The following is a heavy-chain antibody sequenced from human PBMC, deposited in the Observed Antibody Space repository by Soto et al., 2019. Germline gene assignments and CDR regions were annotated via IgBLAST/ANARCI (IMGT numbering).Heavy chain of an antibody. CDR2: ISWNSGSI. CDR1: GFTFDDYA. CDR3: AKDGLWEGRRVYYYYYMDV. V-gene: IGHV3-9*01. Sequence: GGSLRLSCAASGFTFDDYAMHWVRQAPGKGLEWVSGISWNSGSIGYADSVKGRFTISRDNAKNSLYLQMNSLRAEDTALYYCAKDGLWEGRRVYYYYYMDVWGKGTTVTVSS. D-gene: IGHD1-26*01. J-gene: IGHJ6*03.